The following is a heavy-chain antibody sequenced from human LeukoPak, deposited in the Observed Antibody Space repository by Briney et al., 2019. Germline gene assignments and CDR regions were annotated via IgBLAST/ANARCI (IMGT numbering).Heavy chain of an antibody. CDR2: INPDNGGA. CDR1: GYTFTGYY. CDR3: GGIIRPVLHFFEWSDY. V-gene: IGHV1-2*02. D-gene: IGHD3-3*01. Sequence: ASVKVSCKASGYTFTGYYIHWVRQVPGQGLEWMGWINPDNGGAISAQKFEGRVTMTRDTSISTAYMELSRLRSDDTAMYYCGGIIRPVLHFFEWSDYRGQLILVTVSS. J-gene: IGHJ4*02.